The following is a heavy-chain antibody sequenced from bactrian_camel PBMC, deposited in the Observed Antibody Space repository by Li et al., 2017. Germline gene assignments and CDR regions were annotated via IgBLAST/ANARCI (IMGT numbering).Heavy chain of an antibody. V-gene: IGHV3S6*01. D-gene: IGHD2*01. CDR3: AARGPYCYTKLSVRDFTY. Sequence: HVQLVESGGGSVQAGGSLRVSCALSGDTTSGYCMGWFRQAPGTEREGIAGISAPGSVTDYADSVKGRFTISQDNAKNTVYLQMNSLKPEDTAMYYCAARGPYCYTKLSVRDFTYWGQGTQVTVS. CDR2: ISAPGSVT. CDR1: GDTTSGYC. J-gene: IGHJ6*01.